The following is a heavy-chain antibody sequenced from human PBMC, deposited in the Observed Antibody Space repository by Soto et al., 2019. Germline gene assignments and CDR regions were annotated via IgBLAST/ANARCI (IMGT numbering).Heavy chain of an antibody. J-gene: IGHJ4*02. CDR3: ARRYCSSTSCPHDY. Sequence: PSETLSLTCTVSGGSISSSSYYWGWILHPPGKGLEWIGSIYYSGSTYYNPSLKSRVTISVDTSKNQFSLKLSSVTAADTAVYYCARRYCSSTSCPHDYWGQGTLVTVSS. D-gene: IGHD2-2*01. V-gene: IGHV4-39*01. CDR1: GGSISSSSYY. CDR2: IYYSGST.